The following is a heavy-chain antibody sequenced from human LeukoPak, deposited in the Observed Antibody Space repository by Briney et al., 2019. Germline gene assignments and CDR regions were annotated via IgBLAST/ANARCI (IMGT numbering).Heavy chain of an antibody. CDR3: ASPLGSSWYDY. Sequence: QTGGSLRLSCAASGFTFNRDWTAWVRQAPGKGLEWVSYISSSGSTIYYADSVKGRFTISRDNAKNSLYLQMNSLRAEDTAVYYCASPLGSSWYDYWGQGTLVTVSS. V-gene: IGHV3-48*04. CDR1: GFTFNRDW. CDR2: ISSSGSTI. D-gene: IGHD6-13*01. J-gene: IGHJ4*02.